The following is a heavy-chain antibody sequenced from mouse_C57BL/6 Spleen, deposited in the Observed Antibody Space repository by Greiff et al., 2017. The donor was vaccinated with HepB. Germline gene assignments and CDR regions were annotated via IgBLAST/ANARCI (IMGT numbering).Heavy chain of an antibody. V-gene: IGHV1-22*01. CDR3: ARTTVVPFDY. CDR1: GYTFTDYN. J-gene: IGHJ2*01. D-gene: IGHD1-1*01. CDR2: INPNNGGT. Sequence: DVKLQESGPELVKPGASVKMSCKASGYTFTDYNMHWVKQSHGKSLEWIGYINPNNGGTSYNQKFKGKATLTVNKSSSTAYMELRSLTSEDSAVYYCARTTVVPFDYWGQGTTLTVSS.